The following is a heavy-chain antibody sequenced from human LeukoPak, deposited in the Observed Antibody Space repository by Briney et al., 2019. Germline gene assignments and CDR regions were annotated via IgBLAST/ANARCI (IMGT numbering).Heavy chain of an antibody. CDR2: IYYSGST. CDR3: ARSLYSSSWYSLPFGYFDL. V-gene: IGHV4-30-4*08. D-gene: IGHD6-13*01. Sequence: PSETLSLTCTVSGGSISSGDHYWSWIRQPPGKGLEWIGYIYYSGSTYYNPSLKSRVTISVDTSKNQFSLKLSSVTAADTAVYYCARSLYSSSWYSLPFGYFDLWGRGTLVTVSS. J-gene: IGHJ2*01. CDR1: GGSISSGDHY.